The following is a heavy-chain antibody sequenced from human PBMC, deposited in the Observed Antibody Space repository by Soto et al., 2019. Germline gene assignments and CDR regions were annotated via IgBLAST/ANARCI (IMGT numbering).Heavy chain of an antibody. J-gene: IGHJ5*02. V-gene: IGHV1-69*13. D-gene: IGHD2-2*01. CDR3: ARDRDIVLVPAAPRSSWFDP. CDR2: IIPIFGTA. Sequence: GASVKVSCKASGGTFSSYASSWVRQAPGQGLEWMGGIIPIFGTANYAQKFQGRVTITADESTSTAYMELSSLRSEDTAVYYCARDRDIVLVPAAPRSSWFDPWGQGTLVTVSS. CDR1: GGTFSSYA.